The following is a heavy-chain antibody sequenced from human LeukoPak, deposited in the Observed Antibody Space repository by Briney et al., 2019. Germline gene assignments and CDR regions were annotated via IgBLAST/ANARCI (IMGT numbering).Heavy chain of an antibody. V-gene: IGHV3-23*01. J-gene: IGHJ4*02. CDR1: GFTFSTYW. Sequence: GGSLRLSCAASGFTFSTYWMSWVRQAPGKGLEWVSAISGSGGSTYYADSVKGRFTISRDNSKNTLYLQMNSLRAEDTAVYYCAKGSRDGYYDFWSGPARELDYWGQGTLVTVSS. D-gene: IGHD3-3*01. CDR3: AKGSRDGYYDFWSGPARELDY. CDR2: ISGSGGST.